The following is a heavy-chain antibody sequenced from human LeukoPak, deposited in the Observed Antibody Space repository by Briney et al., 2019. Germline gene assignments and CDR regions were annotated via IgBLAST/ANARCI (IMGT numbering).Heavy chain of an antibody. V-gene: IGHV3-9*01. Sequence: GRSLRLSCAASGFTFDDYAMHWVRQAPGKGLEWVSGISWNSGSIGYADSVKGRFTISRDDAKNSLYLQMNSLRAEDTALYYCAKDDYWGQGTLVTVSS. CDR2: ISWNSGSI. J-gene: IGHJ4*02. CDR3: AKDDY. CDR1: GFTFDDYA.